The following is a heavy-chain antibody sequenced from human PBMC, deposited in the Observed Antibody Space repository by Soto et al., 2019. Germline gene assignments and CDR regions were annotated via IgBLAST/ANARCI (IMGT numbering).Heavy chain of an antibody. V-gene: IGHV1-18*01. J-gene: IGHJ5*02. Sequence: ASVKVSCKASGYTFTSYGISWVRQAPGQGLEWMGWISAYNGNTNYAQKLQGRVTMTTDTSTSTAYMELRSLRSDDTAVYYCARDYGGLWDGVVNGLDPWGQGTLVTVSS. CDR1: GYTFTSYG. D-gene: IGHD3-3*01. CDR2: ISAYNGNT. CDR3: ARDYGGLWDGVVNGLDP.